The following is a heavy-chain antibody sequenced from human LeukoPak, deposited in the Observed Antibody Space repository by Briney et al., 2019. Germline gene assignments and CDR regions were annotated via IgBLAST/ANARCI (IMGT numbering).Heavy chain of an antibody. CDR2: IYSGGTT. CDR1: GFTVSSNY. Sequence: GGSLRLSCAACGFTVSSNYMSWVRQAPGKGLEWVSVIYSGGTTYYADSVKGRFTISRDNSKNTLYLQMNSLRAEDTAVYYCARSAGRGYYPHYFDYWGQGTLVTVSS. J-gene: IGHJ4*02. D-gene: IGHD3-22*01. CDR3: ARSAGRGYYPHYFDY. V-gene: IGHV3-53*01.